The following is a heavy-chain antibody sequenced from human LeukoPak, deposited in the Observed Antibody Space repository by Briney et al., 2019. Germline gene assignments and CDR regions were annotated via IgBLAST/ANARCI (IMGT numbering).Heavy chain of an antibody. CDR3: ARRYSSTSCYDY. Sequence: GASVKVSCTASGYTFTGYYMHCVRQAPGQGLEWMVWINPNSGGTNYAQKFQVRVTMTRDTSISTAYMELSRLRSDDTAVYYCARRYSSTSCYDYWGQGTLVTVSS. D-gene: IGHD2-2*01. J-gene: IGHJ4*02. CDR2: INPNSGGT. CDR1: GYTFTGYY. V-gene: IGHV1-2*02.